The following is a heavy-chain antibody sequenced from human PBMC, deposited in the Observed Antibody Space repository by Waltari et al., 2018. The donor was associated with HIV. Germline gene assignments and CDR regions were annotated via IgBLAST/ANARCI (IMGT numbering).Heavy chain of an antibody. Sequence: VQLVESGGGLVQPEEPLSFPCAAFGFVFSWYSMNWVRQAPGEGLEWISFISSSGSTIYYADFVKGRFTVSRDNAENSLYLQMNSLRDEDTAVYYCVRDPKTSWGELDYWGQGTLVAVSS. D-gene: IGHD3-16*01. CDR1: GFVFSWYS. CDR3: VRDPKTSWGELDY. J-gene: IGHJ4*02. CDR2: ISSSGSTI. V-gene: IGHV3-48*02.